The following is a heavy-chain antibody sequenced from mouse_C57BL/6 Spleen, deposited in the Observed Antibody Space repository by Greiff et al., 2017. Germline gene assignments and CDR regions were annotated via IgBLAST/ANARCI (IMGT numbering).Heavy chain of an antibody. D-gene: IGHD2-2*01. J-gene: IGHJ4*01. Sequence: QVHVKQSGAELVRPGTSVKVSCKASGYAFTNYLIEWVKQRPGQGLEWIGVINPGSGGTNYNEKFKGKATLTSDKSSSTAYMQLGSLTSEDSAVYFCARSGGYDDYYAMDCWGQGTSVTVSS. V-gene: IGHV1-54*01. CDR1: GYAFTNYL. CDR2: INPGSGGT. CDR3: ARSGGYDDYYAMDC.